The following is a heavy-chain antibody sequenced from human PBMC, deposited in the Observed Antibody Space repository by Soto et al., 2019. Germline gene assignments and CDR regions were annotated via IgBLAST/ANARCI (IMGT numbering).Heavy chain of an antibody. J-gene: IGHJ5*02. CDR1: GGSISSSNW. Sequence: SETLSLTCAVSGGSISSSNWWSWVRQPPGKGLEWIGEIYHSGSTNYNPSLKSRVTISVDKSKNQFSLKLSSVTAADTAVYYCARDSRVYDSPVGGFDPWGQGTLVTVSS. D-gene: IGHD3-22*01. CDR3: ARDSRVYDSPVGGFDP. CDR2: IYHSGST. V-gene: IGHV4-4*02.